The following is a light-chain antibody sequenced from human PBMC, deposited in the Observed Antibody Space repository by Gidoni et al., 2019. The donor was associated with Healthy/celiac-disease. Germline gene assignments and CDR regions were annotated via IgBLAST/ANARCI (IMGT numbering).Light chain of an antibody. Sequence: EIVMTQSPATLSVSPGERATLSCSASQSVSSNLAWYQQIPGQAPRLLIYGASTRATGIPARFSGSGSGTEFTLTISSLQSEDFALYYCQQYNNWPPWTFGQGTKVEIK. V-gene: IGKV3-15*01. J-gene: IGKJ1*01. CDR3: QQYNNWPPWT. CDR2: GAS. CDR1: QSVSSN.